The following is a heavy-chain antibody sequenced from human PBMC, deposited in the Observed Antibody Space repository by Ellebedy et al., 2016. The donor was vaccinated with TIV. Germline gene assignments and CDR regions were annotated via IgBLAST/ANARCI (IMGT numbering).Heavy chain of an antibody. V-gene: IGHV4-39*01. J-gene: IGHJ4*01. CDR3: ARQGDFYASGNFPYFDP. CDR1: GGSISSSSFY. D-gene: IGHD2/OR15-2a*01. CDR2: VYYSGLT. Sequence: SETLSLTCSVSGGSISSSSFYWAWIRQPPGRGLEWIGSVYYSGLTYHNPSLEGRVTISIDTSQNHFSLKLTSVTAADTAVYYCARQGDFYASGNFPYFDPWGHGTVITVS.